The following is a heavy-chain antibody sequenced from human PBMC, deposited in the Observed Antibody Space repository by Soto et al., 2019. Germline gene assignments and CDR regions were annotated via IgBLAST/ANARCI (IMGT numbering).Heavy chain of an antibody. J-gene: IGHJ4*01. Sequence: SLRLSCAASGFTFSSYAMSWVRQAPGKGLEWVSAISGSGGSTYYADSVKGRFTISRDNSKNTLYLQMNSLRAEDTAVYYCAKVYSLRKVDIPEHFDFWGQGTLVTVSS. V-gene: IGHV3-23*01. D-gene: IGHD1-26*01. CDR1: GFTFSSYA. CDR3: AKVYSLRKVDIPEHFDF. CDR2: ISGSGGST.